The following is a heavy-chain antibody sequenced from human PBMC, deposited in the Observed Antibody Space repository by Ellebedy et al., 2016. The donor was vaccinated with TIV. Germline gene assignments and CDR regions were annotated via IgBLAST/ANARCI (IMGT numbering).Heavy chain of an antibody. J-gene: IGHJ4*02. CDR2: INPIGGST. V-gene: IGHV1-46*04. CDR3: ARDRGGVGATNGFDY. D-gene: IGHD1-26*01. Sequence: AASVKVSCKASGYTFTSYYMHWMRQAPGQGLEWMGIINPIGGSTSYAQKLQGRVTMTRDTSTSTVYMELSSLRSEDTAVYYCARDRGGVGATNGFDYWGQGTLVTVSS. CDR1: GYTFTSYY.